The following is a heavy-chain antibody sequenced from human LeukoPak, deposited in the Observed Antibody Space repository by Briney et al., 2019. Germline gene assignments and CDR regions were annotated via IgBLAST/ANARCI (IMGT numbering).Heavy chain of an antibody. CDR1: GGSVSSGSYY. CDR3: ARDSASFGVADAFDI. J-gene: IGHJ3*02. CDR2: IYYSGST. V-gene: IGHV4-61*01. D-gene: IGHD3-3*01. Sequence: SETLSLTCTVSGGSVSSGSYYWSWSRQPPGKGQECIGYIYYSGSTNYNPSLKSRVTISVDTSKNPFSLKLSSVTAADTAVYYCARDSASFGVADAFDIWGQGTMVTVSS.